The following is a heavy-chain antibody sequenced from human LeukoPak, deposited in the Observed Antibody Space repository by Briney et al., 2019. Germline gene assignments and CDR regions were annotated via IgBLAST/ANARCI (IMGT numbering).Heavy chain of an antibody. D-gene: IGHD1-26*01. CDR2: MYYSGRT. V-gene: IGHV4-59*01. CDR1: GGSISSYY. Sequence: SETLSLTCTVSGGSISSYYWSWIRQPPGKGLEWIGYMYYSGRTNYNPSLKSRVTISVDTSKNQFSLKLSSVTAADTAVYYCARTFSESYYYYGLDVWGQGTPVTVSS. CDR3: ARTFSESYYYYGLDV. J-gene: IGHJ6*02.